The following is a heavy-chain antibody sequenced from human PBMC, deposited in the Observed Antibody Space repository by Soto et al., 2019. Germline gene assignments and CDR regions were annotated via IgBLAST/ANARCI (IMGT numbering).Heavy chain of an antibody. D-gene: IGHD5-12*01. CDR2: IYHSGST. V-gene: IGHV4-30-2*01. CDR1: GGAISSGGYS. Sequence: QLQLQESGSGLVKPSQTLFLTCAVSGGAISSGGYSWSWIRQPPGKGLEWIGYIYHSGSTYYNPSLQSRVTISVDRSKNQFALRLSSVTAADTAVSCCAAGGGLPRYYWGQGTLVTASS. CDR3: AAGGGLPRYY. J-gene: IGHJ4*02.